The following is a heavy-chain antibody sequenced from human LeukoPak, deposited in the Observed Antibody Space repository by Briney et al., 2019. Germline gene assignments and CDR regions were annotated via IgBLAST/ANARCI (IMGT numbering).Heavy chain of an antibody. CDR2: MYHSGST. Sequence: SETLSLTCAVSGYSISSGYYWGWIRQSPGKGLEWIGNMYHSGSTFYNPALKSRVTISVDTSKNQFSLKLSSVTAADTAVYYCARRYSSGWGFDYWGQGTLVTVSS. CDR3: ARRYSSGWGFDY. J-gene: IGHJ4*02. CDR1: GYSISSGYY. V-gene: IGHV4-38-2*01. D-gene: IGHD6-19*01.